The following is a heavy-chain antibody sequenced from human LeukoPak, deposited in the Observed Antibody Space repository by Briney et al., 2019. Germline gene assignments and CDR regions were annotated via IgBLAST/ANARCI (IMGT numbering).Heavy chain of an antibody. V-gene: IGHV4-4*02. Sequence: PSETLSLTCAVSGGSISSSNWWSWVRQPPGKGLEWIGEISHSGSTDYTPSLRSRVTISVDKSKNQFSLRLNSVTAADTAVYYCARLGAAATPAYYYYYGMDVWGQGTTVSVSS. D-gene: IGHD6-13*01. J-gene: IGHJ6*02. CDR1: GGSISSSNW. CDR3: ARLGAAATPAYYYYYGMDV. CDR2: ISHSGST.